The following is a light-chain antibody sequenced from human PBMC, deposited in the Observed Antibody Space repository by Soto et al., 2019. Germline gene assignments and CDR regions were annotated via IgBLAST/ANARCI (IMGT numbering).Light chain of an antibody. CDR1: SSDVGSYNL. J-gene: IGLJ3*02. CDR3: CSYAGSSIWV. V-gene: IGLV2-23*01. Sequence: QPVLTQPASVSGSPGQSITVSCTGTSSDVGSYNLVSWYQQHPGKAPKLMIHEGSKRPSGVSNRFSGSKSGNTASLTISGLQAEDEAYYYCCSYAGSSIWVFGGGTKLTVL. CDR2: EGS.